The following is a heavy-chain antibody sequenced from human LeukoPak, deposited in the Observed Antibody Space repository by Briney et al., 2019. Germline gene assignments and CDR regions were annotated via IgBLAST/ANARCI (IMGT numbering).Heavy chain of an antibody. D-gene: IGHD3-9*01. J-gene: IGHJ5*02. CDR1: GYTFTSYG. CDR2: ISAYNGNT. V-gene: IGHV1-18*01. CDR3: ARDNYDILTGYYRYNWFDP. Sequence: ASVKVSCKASGYTFTSYGISWVRQAPGQGLEWMGWISAYNGNTNYAQKLQGRVTMTTDTSTSTAYMELRSLRSDDTAVYYCARDNYDILTGYYRYNWFDPWGQGTLVTVSS.